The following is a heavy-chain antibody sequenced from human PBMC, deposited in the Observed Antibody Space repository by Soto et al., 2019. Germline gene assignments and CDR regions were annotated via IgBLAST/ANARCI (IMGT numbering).Heavy chain of an antibody. Sequence: SETLSLTCTVSGGSISSSSYYWGWIRQPPGKGLEWIGSIYYSGSTYYNPSLKSRVTISVDTSKNQFSLKLSSVTAADTAVYYCARPFPYYYDSSGSLDAFDIWGQGTMVTVS. CDR1: GGSISSSSYY. CDR2: IYYSGST. V-gene: IGHV4-39*01. J-gene: IGHJ3*02. CDR3: ARPFPYYYDSSGSLDAFDI. D-gene: IGHD3-22*01.